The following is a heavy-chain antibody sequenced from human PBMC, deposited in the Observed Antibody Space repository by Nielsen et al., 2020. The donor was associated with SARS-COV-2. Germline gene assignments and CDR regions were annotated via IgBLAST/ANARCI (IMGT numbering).Heavy chain of an antibody. V-gene: IGHV7-4-1*02. Sequence: ASVKVSCKASGYSFNMYTMNWVRQAPGQGLAWMGWINTKTGDPTYAQGFSGRFVFSVDTSVTTAYLQISSLDAEDTSVYYCARKTCGSTSCPFGYWGQGTLVTVSS. D-gene: IGHD2-2*01. CDR1: GYSFNMYT. J-gene: IGHJ4*02. CDR3: ARKTCGSTSCPFGY. CDR2: INTKTGDP.